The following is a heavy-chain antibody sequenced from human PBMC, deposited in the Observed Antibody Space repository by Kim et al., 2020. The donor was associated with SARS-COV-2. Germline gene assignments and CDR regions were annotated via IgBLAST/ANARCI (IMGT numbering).Heavy chain of an antibody. D-gene: IGHD3-16*01. CDR3: TREGYGGIAFDV. J-gene: IGHJ3*01. CDR2: I. V-gene: IGHV3-48*02. Sequence: IYYAESVKGRFTVSRDNAKNSLYLQMNSLRDEDTAVYYCTREGYGGIAFDVWGRGTMVTVSS.